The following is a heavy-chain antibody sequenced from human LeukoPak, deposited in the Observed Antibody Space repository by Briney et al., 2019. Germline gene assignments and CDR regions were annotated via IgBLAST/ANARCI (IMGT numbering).Heavy chain of an antibody. CDR1: GGSFSGYY. CDR2: INHSGST. V-gene: IGHV4-34*01. Sequence: PSETLSLTCAVYGGSFSGYYWSWIRRPPGKGLEWIGEINHSGSTNYNPSLKSRVTISVDTSKNQSSLKLSSVTAADTAVYYCARVTGEDIVVVPAAVRFDPWGQGTLVTVSS. J-gene: IGHJ5*02. CDR3: ARVTGEDIVVVPAAVRFDP. D-gene: IGHD2-2*01.